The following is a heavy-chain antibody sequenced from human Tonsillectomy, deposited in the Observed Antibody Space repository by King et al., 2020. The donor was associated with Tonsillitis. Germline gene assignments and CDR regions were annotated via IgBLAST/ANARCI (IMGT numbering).Heavy chain of an antibody. CDR1: GFTFRSYA. CDR2: ISYDGSNK. J-gene: IGHJ6*03. CDR3: ARENLKQITMFGRDYSYYYMDG. V-gene: IGHV3-30-3*01. D-gene: IGHD3-3*01. Sequence: QVQLVESGGGVVQPGRSLRLSWSASGFTFRSYAMHWVRQAPGKGLEWVAVISYDGSNKYYADSVKGRFTISRSTSKNTLSLQMNSLRAEDTAGYYCARENLKQITMFGRDYSYYYMDGWGKGTTVTVSS.